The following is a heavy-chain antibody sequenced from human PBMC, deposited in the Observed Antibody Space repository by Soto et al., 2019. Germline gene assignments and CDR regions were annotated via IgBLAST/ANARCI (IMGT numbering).Heavy chain of an antibody. Sequence: EVQLVESGGGIVQPGGSLRLSCAASGFTFSSYWMHWVRQAPGKGLVWVSRITSDGSRTSYADSAKGRFTSSRDNAKNTVYLQMDSLRAEDTAVYYCARGDCDYYDGNGYLGRHWGQGTLVTVSS. V-gene: IGHV3-74*01. CDR3: ARGDCDYYDGNGYLGRH. D-gene: IGHD3-22*01. J-gene: IGHJ4*02. CDR1: GFTFSSYW. CDR2: ITSDGSRT.